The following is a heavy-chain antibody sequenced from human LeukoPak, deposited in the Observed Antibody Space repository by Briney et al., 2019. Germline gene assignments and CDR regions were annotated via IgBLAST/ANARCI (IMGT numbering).Heavy chain of an antibody. CDR1: GGSFSGYY. D-gene: IGHD6-13*01. V-gene: IGHV4-34*01. Sequence: PSETLSLTCAVYGGSFSGYYWSWIRQPPGKGLEWIGEINHSGSTSYNPSLKSRVTISADTSKNQFSLKLSSVTAADTAVYYCARSSSWRAFDIWGQGTMVTVSS. CDR2: INHSGST. J-gene: IGHJ3*02. CDR3: ARSSSWRAFDI.